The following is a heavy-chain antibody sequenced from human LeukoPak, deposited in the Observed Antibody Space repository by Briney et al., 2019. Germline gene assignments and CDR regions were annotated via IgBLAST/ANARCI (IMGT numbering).Heavy chain of an antibody. Sequence: GGSLRLSCAASGFTFSSYAMSWVRQAPGKGLEWVTHFGGSGGTIYYADSVKGRFTISRDNSKNTLYLQMSSLRAEDTAVYYCAKSDCGGDCHLLDYWGQGTLVTVSS. CDR3: AKSDCGGDCHLLDY. V-gene: IGHV3-23*01. CDR1: GFTFSSYA. CDR2: FGGSGGTI. J-gene: IGHJ4*02. D-gene: IGHD2-21*02.